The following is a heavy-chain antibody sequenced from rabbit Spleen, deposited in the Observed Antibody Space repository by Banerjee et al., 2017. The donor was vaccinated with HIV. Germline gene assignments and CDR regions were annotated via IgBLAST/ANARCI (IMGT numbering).Heavy chain of an antibody. CDR1: GFTLSNYYM. CDR2: IRAGSSGSI. CDR3: ARVSQSSGWGEDL. Sequence: QEHLKESGGGLVQPGGSLKLSCKASGFTLSNYYMNWVRQAPGKGLEWIACIRAGSSGSIFYASWAKGRFTISKTSSTTVTLQMTSLTAADTATYFCARVSQSSGWGEDLWGPGTLVTVS. V-gene: IGHV1S45*01. D-gene: IGHD4-1*01. J-gene: IGHJ4*01.